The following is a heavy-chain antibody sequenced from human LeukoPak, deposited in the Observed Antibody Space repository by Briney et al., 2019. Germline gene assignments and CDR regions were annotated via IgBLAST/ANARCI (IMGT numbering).Heavy chain of an antibody. CDR1: GFTFSSYG. CDR3: AKDRTAYDILTGYLFGY. J-gene: IGHJ4*02. D-gene: IGHD3-9*01. CDR2: ISYDGSNK. V-gene: IGHV3-30*18. Sequence: GGSLRLSCAASGFTFSSYGMHWVRQAPGKGLEWVAVISYDGSNKYYADSVKGRFTISRDNSKNTLYLQMNSLRAEDTAVYYCAKDRTAYDILTGYLFGYWGQGTLVTVSS.